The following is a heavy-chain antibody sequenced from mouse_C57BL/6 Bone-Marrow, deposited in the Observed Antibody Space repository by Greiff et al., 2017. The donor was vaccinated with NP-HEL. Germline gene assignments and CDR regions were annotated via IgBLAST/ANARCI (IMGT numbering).Heavy chain of an antibody. CDR2: IDPSDSYT. Sequence: QVQLQQSGAELVRPGTSVKLSCKASGYTFTSYWMHWVKQRPGQGLEWIGVIDPSDSYTNYNQKFKGKATLTVDTSSSTAYMQLSSLTSEDSAVYYCARDGSDSWFAYWGQGTLVTVSA. J-gene: IGHJ3*01. V-gene: IGHV1-59*01. D-gene: IGHD1-3*01. CDR1: GYTFTSYW. CDR3: ARDGSDSWFAY.